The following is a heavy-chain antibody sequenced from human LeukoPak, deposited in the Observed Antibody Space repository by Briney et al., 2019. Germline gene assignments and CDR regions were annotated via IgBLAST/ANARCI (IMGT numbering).Heavy chain of an antibody. J-gene: IGHJ4*02. CDR1: GYTFTSYG. Sequence: ASVKVSCKASGYTFTSYGISWVRQAPGQGLEWMGWISAYNGNTNYAQKLQGRVTMTTDTSTSTAYMELRSLRSDDTAVYYRARDLNLELLGGHEDYWGQGTLVTVSS. V-gene: IGHV1-18*01. CDR2: ISAYNGNT. D-gene: IGHD1-26*01. CDR3: ARDLNLELLGGHEDY.